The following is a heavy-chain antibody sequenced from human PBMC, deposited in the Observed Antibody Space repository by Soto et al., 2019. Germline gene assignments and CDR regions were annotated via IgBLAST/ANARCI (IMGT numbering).Heavy chain of an antibody. J-gene: IGHJ4*02. CDR2: IITIFGTA. CDR1: GGSFNRHT. Sequence: QVQLVQSGAEVRKPGSSVRVSCKASGGSFNRHTISWVRQAPGQGLEWRGGIITIFGTANHAQKFQGRVTNSADESTSTVYMELSSMRSDDTAIYYCARGWGYDSTDYYYAYWGQGTLVIVSS. CDR3: ARGWGYDSTDYYYAY. V-gene: IGHV1-69*01. D-gene: IGHD3-22*01.